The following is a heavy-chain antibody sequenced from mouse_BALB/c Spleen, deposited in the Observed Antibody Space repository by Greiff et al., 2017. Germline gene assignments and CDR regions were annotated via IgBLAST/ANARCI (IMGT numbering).Heavy chain of an antibody. CDR3: ANDYYGSSWGFAY. CDR2: IDPANGNT. CDR1: GFNIKDTY. D-gene: IGHD1-1*01. Sequence: EVQLQQSGAELVKPGASVKLSCTASGFNIKDTYMHWVKQRPEQGLEWIGRIDPANGNTKYDPKFQGKATITADTSSNTAYLQLSSLTSEDTAVYYCANDYYGSSWGFAYWGQGTTLTVSS. J-gene: IGHJ2*01. V-gene: IGHV14-3*02.